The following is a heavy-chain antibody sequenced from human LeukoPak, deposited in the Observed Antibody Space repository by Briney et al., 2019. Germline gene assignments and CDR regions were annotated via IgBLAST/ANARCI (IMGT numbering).Heavy chain of an antibody. D-gene: IGHD2-15*01. CDR1: GFTVSSNY. CDR2: IYSGGST. Sequence: GGSLRLSCAASGFTVSSNYMSWVRQAPGKGLEWVSVIYSGGSTYYADSVKGRFTISRGNSKNTLYLQMNSLRAEDTAVYYCAREKNWGSYDYWGQGTLVTVSS. CDR3: AREKNWGSYDY. J-gene: IGHJ4*02. V-gene: IGHV3-53*01.